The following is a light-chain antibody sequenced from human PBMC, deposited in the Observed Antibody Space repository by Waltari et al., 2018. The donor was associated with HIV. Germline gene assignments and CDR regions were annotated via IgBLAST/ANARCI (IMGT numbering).Light chain of an antibody. CDR1: SSNIGTHT. J-gene: IGLJ2*01. CDR3: AAWDENLNGL. CDR2: SNN. V-gene: IGLV1-44*01. Sequence: QSVLTQPPSASGTPGQRVTISCSGSSSNIGTHTVHWYQHLPGSAPKLLIYSNNQRPAGVPARGSASKSGTSGARAISGLRSEDEAEYYCAAWDENLNGLVGGGTKLTVL.